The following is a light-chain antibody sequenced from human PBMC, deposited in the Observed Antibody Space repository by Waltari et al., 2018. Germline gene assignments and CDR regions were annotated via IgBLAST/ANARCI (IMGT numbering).Light chain of an antibody. CDR1: QSVSRF. CDR3: QQYNDWPPLT. Sequence: EVVMPQSPANLSVSPGERVTLSCRASQSVSRFVAWYQQKPGQAPRLLIYGASTRATGIPARFSGSGSGTEFTLTISSLQSEDFAVYYCQQYNDWPPLTFGGGTKLEIK. V-gene: IGKV3-15*01. J-gene: IGKJ4*01. CDR2: GAS.